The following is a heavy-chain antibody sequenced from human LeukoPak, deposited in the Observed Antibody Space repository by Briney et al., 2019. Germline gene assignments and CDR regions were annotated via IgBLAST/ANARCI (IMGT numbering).Heavy chain of an antibody. CDR1: GFPFSSYA. J-gene: IGHJ6*02. Sequence: GGSLRLSCSASGFPFSSYAMHWVRQAPGRGLEYVSAISESGGSTYYADSVKGRFTISGDNSKNTLYLQMSSLRTEDTAVYFCVRGYSFGPYGMDVWGQGTTVTVSS. D-gene: IGHD2-15*01. CDR2: ISESGGST. CDR3: VRGYSFGPYGMDV. V-gene: IGHV3-64D*09.